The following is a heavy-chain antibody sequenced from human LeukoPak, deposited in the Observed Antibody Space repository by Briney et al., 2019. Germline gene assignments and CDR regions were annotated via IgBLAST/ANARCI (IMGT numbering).Heavy chain of an antibody. D-gene: IGHD6-13*01. CDR1: GASISDNY. CDR3: TIGATSGSLAH. Sequence: SETLSLTCTVSGASISDNYWSWSRQPAGKALEWIGRTYTSGDTNYNPSLKSRVRVSVDTSENQFSLNMRYVTAADTAVYYCTIGATSGSLAHWGPGILVTVSS. CDR2: TYTSGDT. J-gene: IGHJ4*02. V-gene: IGHV4-4*07.